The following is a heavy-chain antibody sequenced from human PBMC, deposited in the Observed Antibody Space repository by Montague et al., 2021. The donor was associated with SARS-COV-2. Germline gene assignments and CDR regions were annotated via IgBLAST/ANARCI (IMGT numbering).Heavy chain of an antibody. CDR1: GGSIGAYY. D-gene: IGHD4-23*01. J-gene: IGHJ3*02. CDR2: IDNSGST. V-gene: IGHV4-59*01. Sequence: SETRSLTCTASGGSIGAYYWSRIRQPPGKGLEWIGYIDNSGSTNXNPSLESRVTMSVDTSKNQFSLKLNSVTAADTAVYYCARHGGNDAFDIWGRGTMVAVSS. CDR3: ARHGGNDAFDI.